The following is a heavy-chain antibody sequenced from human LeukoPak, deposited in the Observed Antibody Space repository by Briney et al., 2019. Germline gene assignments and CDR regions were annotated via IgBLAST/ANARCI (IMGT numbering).Heavy chain of an antibody. CDR1: GYTFTGYY. J-gene: IGHJ5*01. CDR2: MNPDTGGT. Sequence: ASVTVSCKASGYTFTGYYIHWVRQAPGQGLQWMGWMNPDTGGTRYAESLQGRVTMTRDTSISTAYMELSSLRSDDTAVYFCARADASRWFDCWGQGALVTVSS. V-gene: IGHV1-2*02. D-gene: IGHD2-2*01. CDR3: ARADASRWFDC.